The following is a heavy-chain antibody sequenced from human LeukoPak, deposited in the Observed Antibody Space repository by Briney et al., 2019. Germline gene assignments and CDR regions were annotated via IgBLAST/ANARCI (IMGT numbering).Heavy chain of an antibody. V-gene: IGHV3-15*01. J-gene: IGHJ4*02. CDR2: VRTTAEGETT. CDR1: GFNFNDAW. CDR3: TAGLGKTDDDS. D-gene: IGHD4-11*01. Sequence: SGGPLRLSCEGSGFNFNDAWMSWIRQAPGKGLEWVGRVRTTAEGETTDYAAPVRGRFIISRDDSKNMVFLQMNRPETEDTAIYYCTAGLGKTDDDSWGQGTLVTVSS.